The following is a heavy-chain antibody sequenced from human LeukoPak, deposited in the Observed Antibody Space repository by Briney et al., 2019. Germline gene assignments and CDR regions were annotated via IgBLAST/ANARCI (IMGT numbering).Heavy chain of an antibody. CDR3: AREWQQLEVFDI. CDR1: VRFISSYY. V-gene: IGHV4-59*01. J-gene: IGHJ3*02. CDR2: IYYSGST. Sequence: SDTLSLTCTVCVRFISSYYWSWIRHPPGKGLEWIEYIYYSGSTNYNPSLKSRVTISVDTSKNQFSLKLSSVTAADTAVYYCAREWQQLEVFDIWGQGTMVTVSS. D-gene: IGHD6-13*01.